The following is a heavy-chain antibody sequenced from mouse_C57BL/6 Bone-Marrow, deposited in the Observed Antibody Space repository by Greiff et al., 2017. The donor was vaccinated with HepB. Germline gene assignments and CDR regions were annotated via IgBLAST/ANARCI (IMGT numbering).Heavy chain of an antibody. CDR3: PSDSSGHFFDY. Sequence: QVQLQQSGAELAKPGASVKLSCKASGYTFTSYWMHWVKQRPGQGLEWIGYINPSSGYTKYNQKFKDKATLTADKSSSTAYMQLSSLTYEDSAVYYCPSDSSGHFFDYWGQGTPLTVSS. CDR1: GYTFTSYW. CDR2: INPSSGYT. J-gene: IGHJ2*01. V-gene: IGHV1-7*01.